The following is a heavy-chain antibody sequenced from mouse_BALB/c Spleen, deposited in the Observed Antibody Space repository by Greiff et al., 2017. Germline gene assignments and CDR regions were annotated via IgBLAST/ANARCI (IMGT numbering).Heavy chain of an antibody. Sequence: VQLKQSGPELVKPGASVKISCKASGYTFTDYNMHWVKQSHGKSLEWIGYIYPYNGGTGYNQKFKSKATLTVDNSSSTAYMELRSLTSEDSAVYYCARVDPYAMDYWGQGTSVTVSS. CDR1: GYTFTDYN. CDR3: ARVDPYAMDY. J-gene: IGHJ4*01. CDR2: IYPYNGGT. V-gene: IGHV1S29*02.